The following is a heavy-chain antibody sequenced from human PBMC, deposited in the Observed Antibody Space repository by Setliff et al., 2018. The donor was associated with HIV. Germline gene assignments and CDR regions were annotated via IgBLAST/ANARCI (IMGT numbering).Heavy chain of an antibody. Sequence: GGSLRLSCAASGFTCSSYDMHWVRQVTGKGLEWVSAIGTAGDTYAPGSVKGRFIISRENAKNSMYLKMNSLRAGDTAVYYCVREAHDSNYMGAFDIWGQGTMVTVSS. D-gene: IGHD3-22*01. CDR1: GFTCSSYD. CDR2: IGTAGDT. CDR3: VREAHDSNYMGAFDI. J-gene: IGHJ3*02. V-gene: IGHV3-13*01.